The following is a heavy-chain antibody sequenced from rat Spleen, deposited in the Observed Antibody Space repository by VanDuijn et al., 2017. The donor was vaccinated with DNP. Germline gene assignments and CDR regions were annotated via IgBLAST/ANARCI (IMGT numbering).Heavy chain of an antibody. V-gene: IGHV5-22*01. J-gene: IGHJ2*01. D-gene: IGHD1-4*01. CDR2: SSYDGNSA. CDR1: GFTFSDYY. CDR3: ARHVLPLRVWDY. Sequence: VELVESGGGFVQPGRSLKLSCEASGFTFSDYYMAWVRQAPTKALEWVAYSSYDGNSAYNGDSVKGRFTISRDNAKSTLYLHMNSLRSEDMATYYCARHVLPLRVWDYWGQGVTVTVSS.